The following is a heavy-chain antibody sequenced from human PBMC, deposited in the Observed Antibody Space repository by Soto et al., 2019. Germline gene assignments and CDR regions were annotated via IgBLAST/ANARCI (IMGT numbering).Heavy chain of an antibody. J-gene: IGHJ6*03. D-gene: IGHD6-6*01. V-gene: IGHV3-7*04. CDR1: GFTFSSYW. CDR2: IKQDGSEK. Sequence: GGSLRLSCAASGFTFSSYWMSWVRQAPGKGLEWVANIKQDGSEKYYGDSGKGRFTISRDNAKNSLYLKKNSLKAEDMAVYYCARAPEYSSLTYYYYYMDVWGKGTTVTVSS. CDR3: ARAPEYSSLTYYYYYMDV.